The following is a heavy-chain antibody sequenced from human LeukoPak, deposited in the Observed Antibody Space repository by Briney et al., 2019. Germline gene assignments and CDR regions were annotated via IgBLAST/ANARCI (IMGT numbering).Heavy chain of an antibody. CDR2: ISYDGSNK. Sequence: PGRSLRLPCAVSGFTFSTYGMHWVRQAPGKGLEWVAVISYDGSNKYYADSVKGRFTISRDKSKNTVYLQMDSLRAEDTAVYYCATSPLLTESSSWFHFDYWGQGTLVTVSS. V-gene: IGHV3-30*03. CDR1: GFTFSTYG. CDR3: ATSPLLTESSSWFHFDY. J-gene: IGHJ4*02. D-gene: IGHD6-13*01.